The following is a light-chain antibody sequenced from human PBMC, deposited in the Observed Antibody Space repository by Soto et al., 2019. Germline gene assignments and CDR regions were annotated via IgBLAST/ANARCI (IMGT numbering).Light chain of an antibody. CDR1: SSHIGSNY. J-gene: IGLJ3*02. CDR3: ATWDDSLSGPWV. CDR2: RNN. Sequence: QSVLTQPPSASGTPGQRVTISCSGSSSHIGSNYVYWYQQFPGTAPKLLIYRNNQRPSGVPDRFSGSKSVTSASLAISGLRSEDEADYYCATWDDSLSGPWVFGGGTKLTVL. V-gene: IGLV1-47*01.